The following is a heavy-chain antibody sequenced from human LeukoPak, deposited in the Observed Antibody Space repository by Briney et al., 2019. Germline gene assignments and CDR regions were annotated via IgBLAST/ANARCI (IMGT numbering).Heavy chain of an antibody. CDR1: GGSISSYY. V-gene: IGHV4-59*01. CDR2: IYYSGST. CDR3: ARDWVPPYCSGGSCYPHYGMDV. D-gene: IGHD2-15*01. J-gene: IGHJ6*02. Sequence: SETLSLTCTVSGGSISSYYWSWIRQPPGKGLEWIGYIYYSGSTNYNPSLKSRVTISVDTSKDQFSLKLSSVTAADTAVYYCARDWVPPYCSGGSCYPHYGMDVWGQGTTVTVSS.